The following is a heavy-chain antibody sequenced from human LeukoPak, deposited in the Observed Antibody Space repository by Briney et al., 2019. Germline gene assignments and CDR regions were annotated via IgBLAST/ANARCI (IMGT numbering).Heavy chain of an antibody. CDR1: GFTFSPYS. V-gene: IGHV3-48*02. D-gene: IGHD6-19*01. J-gene: IGHJ4*02. CDR3: ARPVEGAFDF. CDR2: ITVGSNRI. Sequence: GGSLRLSCAASGFTFSPYSMNCIRQAPGEGLGWVSYITVGSNRIHCAASVRGRFTTSRDSAMNSLHLQMNSLRDEDTAMYYCARPVEGAFDFWGQGTLVTVSS.